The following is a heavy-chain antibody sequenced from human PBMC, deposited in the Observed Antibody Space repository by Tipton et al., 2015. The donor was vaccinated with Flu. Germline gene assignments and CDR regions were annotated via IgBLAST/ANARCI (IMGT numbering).Heavy chain of an antibody. V-gene: IGHV4-38-2*02. D-gene: IGHD6-19*01. CDR1: GYSITSGYY. Sequence: TLSLTCSVSGYSITSGYYWGWIRQAPEKWLEWIGSIYYSGITYYSSSLKSRVSISPDTSKNQISLRLSSVTSADTAVYYCARVRTSGYYFDFWGQGAPVTVSS. CDR2: IYYSGIT. J-gene: IGHJ4*02. CDR3: ARVRTSGYYFDF.